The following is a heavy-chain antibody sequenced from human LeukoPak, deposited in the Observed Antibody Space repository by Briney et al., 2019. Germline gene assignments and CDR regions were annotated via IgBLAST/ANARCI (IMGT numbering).Heavy chain of an antibody. D-gene: IGHD2-21*02. Sequence: SETLSLTCTVSGGSISSYYWSWIRQPPGKGLEWIGYIYYSGSTNYNPSLKSRVTISVDTSKNQFSLKLSSVTAADTAVYYCAREQRCGGDCYMYYYYYYMDVWGKGTTVTVSS. V-gene: IGHV4-59*08. J-gene: IGHJ6*03. CDR3: AREQRCGGDCYMYYYYYYMDV. CDR1: GGSISSYY. CDR2: IYYSGST.